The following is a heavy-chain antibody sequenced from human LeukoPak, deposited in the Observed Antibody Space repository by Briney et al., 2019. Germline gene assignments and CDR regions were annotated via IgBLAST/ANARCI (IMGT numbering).Heavy chain of an antibody. Sequence: ASVKVSCKASGYTFTGYYMHWVRQAPGQGLEWMEWINPNSGGTNYAQKFQGRVTMTRDTSISTAYMELSRLRSDDTAVYYCARDRNFPSGGIQLWLFDYWGQGTLVTVSS. CDR3: ARDRNFPSGGIQLWLFDY. CDR1: GYTFTGYY. CDR2: INPNSGGT. D-gene: IGHD5-18*01. J-gene: IGHJ4*02. V-gene: IGHV1-2*02.